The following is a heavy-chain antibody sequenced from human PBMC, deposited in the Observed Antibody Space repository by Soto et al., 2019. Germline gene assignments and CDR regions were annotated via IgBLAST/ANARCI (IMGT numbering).Heavy chain of an antibody. CDR3: VRGSNGWSGLDY. D-gene: IGHD6-19*01. Sequence: EVQLVESGGDSAQPGGSLRLSCAASGFTFSDYWMYWVRQAPGKGPVWVSRIVGHGANTQYADSVKGRFTISRDNSGNTLFLQMTGLRAEDTGVYYCVRGSNGWSGLDYGGQGTLVTVTS. J-gene: IGHJ4*02. CDR1: GFTFSDYW. V-gene: IGHV3-74*01. CDR2: IVGHGANT.